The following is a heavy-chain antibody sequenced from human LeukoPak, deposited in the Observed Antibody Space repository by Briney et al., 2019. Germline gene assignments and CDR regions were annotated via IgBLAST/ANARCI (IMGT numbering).Heavy chain of an antibody. V-gene: IGHV4-59*01. CDR2: IYYSGST. CDR3: ARDPFYYDSSGYYSDYYGMDV. CDR1: GGSISSYY. D-gene: IGHD3-22*01. J-gene: IGHJ6*02. Sequence: SETLSLTCTVSGGSISSYYWSWIRQPPGKGLEWIGYIYYSGSTNYNPSLKSRVTISVDTSKNQFSLKLSSVTAADTAVYYCARDPFYYDSSGYYSDYYGMDVWGQGTTVTVSS.